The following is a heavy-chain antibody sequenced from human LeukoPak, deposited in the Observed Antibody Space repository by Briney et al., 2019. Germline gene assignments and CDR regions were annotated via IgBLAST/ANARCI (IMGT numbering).Heavy chain of an antibody. CDR3: APNYYDSSGYYAFDY. CDR1: GFTFSSYG. V-gene: IGHV3-30*02. D-gene: IGHD3-22*01. CDR2: MRYDGSNK. Sequence: GGSLRLSCAASGFTFSSYGMHWVRQAPGKGLEWVASMRYDGSNKYYADSVKGRFTISRDNSKNMVYLQMNSLRAEDTAVYYCAPNYYDSSGYYAFDYWGQGTLVTVSS. J-gene: IGHJ4*02.